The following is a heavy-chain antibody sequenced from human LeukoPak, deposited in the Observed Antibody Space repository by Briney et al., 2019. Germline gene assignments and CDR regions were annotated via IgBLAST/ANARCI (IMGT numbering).Heavy chain of an antibody. J-gene: IGHJ5*02. Sequence: SVKVSCKASGGTFSSYAIRWVRQAPGQGLEWMGGIIPILGTANYAQKFQGRVTITTDESTSTAYMELSSLRSEDTAVYYCASLPLIAVAGKGWFDPWGQGTLVTVSS. CDR2: IIPILGTA. V-gene: IGHV1-69*05. CDR3: ASLPLIAVAGKGWFDP. CDR1: GGTFSSYA. D-gene: IGHD6-19*01.